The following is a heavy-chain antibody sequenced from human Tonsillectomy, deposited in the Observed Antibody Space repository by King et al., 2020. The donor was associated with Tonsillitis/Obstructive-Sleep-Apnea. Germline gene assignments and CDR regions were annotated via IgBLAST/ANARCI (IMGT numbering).Heavy chain of an antibody. CDR3: ARGLGSGFTGRGY. CDR2: ISSSSSYI. V-gene: IGHV3-21*01. J-gene: IGHJ4*02. Sequence: VQLVESGGGLVKPGGSLRLSCAASGFTFSSYSMNWVRQAPGKGLEWVSSISSSSSYIYYADSVKGRFTISRDNAKNSLYLQMNSPRAEDTAVYYCARGLGSGFTGRGYWGQGTLVTVSS. D-gene: IGHD2-15*01. CDR1: GFTFSSYS.